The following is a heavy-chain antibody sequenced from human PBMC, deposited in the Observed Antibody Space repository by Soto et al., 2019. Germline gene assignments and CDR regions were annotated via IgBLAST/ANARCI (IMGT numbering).Heavy chain of an antibody. CDR2: ISSSGSTR. CDR1: GFTFSSYE. D-gene: IGHD2-21*02. J-gene: IGHJ4*02. V-gene: IGHV3-48*03. Sequence: EVQLVESGGDLVQPGGSLRLSCAASGFTFSSYEMNWVRQAPGKGLEWVSYISSSGSTRYFADSVKGRFTISRDNAKNSLSLQMNSLRAEDTAVYYCARGYGGNSRYYFDYWGQGTLVTVSS. CDR3: ARGYGGNSRYYFDY.